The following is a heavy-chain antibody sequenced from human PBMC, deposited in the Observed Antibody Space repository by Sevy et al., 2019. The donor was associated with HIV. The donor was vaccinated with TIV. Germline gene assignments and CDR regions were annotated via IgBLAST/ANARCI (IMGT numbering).Heavy chain of an antibody. V-gene: IGHV3-7*03. CDR3: ARDCSSTSCRWGMDL. J-gene: IGHJ6*02. CDR1: GFTFSSYW. Sequence: AGSLRLSCAASGFTFSSYWMNWVRQAPGKELEWVANIKLDGSEKYYVDSVKGRFTISRDNAKNSLYLQMNSLRAEDTAVYYCARDCSSTSCRWGMDLWGQGTTVTVSS. CDR2: IKLDGSEK. D-gene: IGHD2-2*01.